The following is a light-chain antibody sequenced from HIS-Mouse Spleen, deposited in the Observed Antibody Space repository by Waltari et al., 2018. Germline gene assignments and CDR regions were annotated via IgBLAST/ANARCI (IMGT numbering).Light chain of an antibody. Sequence: DIQMTQSPSTLSASVGDIVTITCRASQSISSWLAWYQQKPGKAPKLLIYKASSLESGVPSRFSGSGSGTEFTLTISSLQPDDFATYYCQQYNSYSTFGQGTKVEIK. CDR2: KAS. CDR3: QQYNSYST. V-gene: IGKV1-5*03. J-gene: IGKJ1*01. CDR1: QSISSW.